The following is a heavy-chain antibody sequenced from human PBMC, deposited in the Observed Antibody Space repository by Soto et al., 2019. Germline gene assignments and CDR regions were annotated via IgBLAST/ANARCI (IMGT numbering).Heavy chain of an antibody. CDR3: ASPPPYDSSGYRYWLAY. CDR2: IIPVVGIA. V-gene: IGHV1-69*02. D-gene: IGHD3-22*01. J-gene: IGHJ4*02. Sequence: QVQLVQSGAEVMKPGSSVTVSCKASGGTFTTYTISWVRQAPGQGLEWMGRIIPVVGIANYAQKFRDRVTITADKSTSAAYMELCSLKSEDTAVYYCASPPPYDSSGYRYWLAYWGQGTLVTVSS. CDR1: GGTFTTYT.